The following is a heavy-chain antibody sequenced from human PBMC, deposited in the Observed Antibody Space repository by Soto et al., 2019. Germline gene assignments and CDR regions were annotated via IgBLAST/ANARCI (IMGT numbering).Heavy chain of an antibody. CDR2: ISGSGSTT. D-gene: IGHD4-4*01. CDR1: GLTFSGYG. Sequence: EVQLLESGGGLVQPGGSLRLSCAASGLTFSGYGMSWVRQAPGTGLEWVSAISGSGSTTYYADSVKGRFTISRDDSKNILFLQMNSLRAEDTAVYYCVTRSRGLQSSPPRLDSWGQGTRVTVSS. J-gene: IGHJ4*02. V-gene: IGHV3-23*01. CDR3: VTRSRGLQSSPPRLDS.